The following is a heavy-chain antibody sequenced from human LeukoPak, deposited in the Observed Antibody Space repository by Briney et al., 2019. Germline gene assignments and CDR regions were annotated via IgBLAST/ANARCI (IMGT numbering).Heavy chain of an antibody. CDR3: AKAPGYSGYAPRGY. D-gene: IGHD5-12*01. J-gene: IGHJ4*02. CDR2: ISSGGGST. V-gene: IGHV3-23*01. Sequence: PGGSLRLSCAASGFTFSSYAMTWVRQAPGKGLEWVSAISSGGGSTYYADSVKGRFTISRDNSKNTLYLQMNSLRAEDTAVYYCAKAPGYSGYAPRGYRGQGTLVTVSS. CDR1: GFTFSSYA.